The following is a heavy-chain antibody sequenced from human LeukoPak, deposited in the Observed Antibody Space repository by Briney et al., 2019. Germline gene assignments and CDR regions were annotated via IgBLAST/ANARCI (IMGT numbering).Heavy chain of an antibody. CDR3: ARVGRYGYNLEYFDY. V-gene: IGHV4-59*01. CDR1: GGSISSYY. J-gene: IGHJ4*02. CDR2: IYYSGST. Sequence: SETLSLTCTVSGGSISSYYLSWIRQPPGKGLEWIGYIYYSGSTNYNPSLKSRVTISVDTSKNQFSLKLSSVTAADTAVYYCARVGRYGYNLEYFDYWGQGTLVTVSS. D-gene: IGHD5-24*01.